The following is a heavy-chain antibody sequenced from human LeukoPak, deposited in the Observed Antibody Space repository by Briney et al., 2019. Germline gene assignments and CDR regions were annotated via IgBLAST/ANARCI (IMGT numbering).Heavy chain of an antibody. Sequence: ASVKVSCKASGGTFSSYAISWVRQAPGQGLEWMGRIIPILGIANYAQKFQGRVTITADKSTSTAYMELSSLTSEDTAVYYCTRESDSTFYFDFWGQGTLVTVSS. CDR3: TRESDSTFYFDF. D-gene: IGHD2-2*01. CDR1: GGTFSSYA. CDR2: IIPILGIA. V-gene: IGHV1-69*04. J-gene: IGHJ4*02.